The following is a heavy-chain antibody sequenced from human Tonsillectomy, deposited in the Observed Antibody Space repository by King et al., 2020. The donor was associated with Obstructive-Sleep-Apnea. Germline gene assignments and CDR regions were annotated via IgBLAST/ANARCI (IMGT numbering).Heavy chain of an antibody. J-gene: IGHJ3*02. D-gene: IGHD3-10*01. V-gene: IGHV5-51*01. CDR3: ARRHYFASGLDSFDI. CDR2: VYPSDSDT. Sequence: VQLVESGAEVKRAGESLKISCKGSAYSIASFWIGWVRQMPGKGLEWMGIVYPSDSDTRYSPSLQRQVTISADKSVSTAHLQWNSLRVSDTAVYYCARRHYFASGLDSFDIWGQGTMVTVSS. CDR1: AYSIASFW.